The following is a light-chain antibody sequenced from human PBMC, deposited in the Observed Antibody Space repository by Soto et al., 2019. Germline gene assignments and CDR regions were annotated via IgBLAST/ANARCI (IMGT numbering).Light chain of an antibody. V-gene: IGKV3-15*01. J-gene: IGKJ5*01. CDR1: QSVSSN. CDR3: QQYNNWPPIT. CDR2: GAS. Sequence: EIVLTQSPATLSLSPGQRPTLSGSARQSVSSNLAWYQQKPGQAPRLLIYGASTRATGIPARFSGSGSGTEFTLTISSLQSEDFAVYYCQQYNNWPPITFGQGTRLEIK.